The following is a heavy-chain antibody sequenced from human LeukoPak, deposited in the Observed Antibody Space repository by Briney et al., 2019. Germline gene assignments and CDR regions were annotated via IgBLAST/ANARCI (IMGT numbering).Heavy chain of an antibody. CDR2: MNPNSGNT. CDR3: ARVKWRNDAFDI. J-gene: IGHJ3*02. CDR1: GYTFTSYD. D-gene: IGHD1-26*01. Sequence: ASVKVSCKASGYTFTSYDINWVRQATGQGLEWMGWMNPNSGNTGYAQKFQGRVTMTRNTSISTAYMELSGLRSEDTAVYYCARVKWRNDAFDIWGQGTMVTVSS. V-gene: IGHV1-8*01.